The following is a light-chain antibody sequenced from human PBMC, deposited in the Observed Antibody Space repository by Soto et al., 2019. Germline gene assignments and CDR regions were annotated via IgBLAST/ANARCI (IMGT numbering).Light chain of an antibody. CDR1: QSVSSC. V-gene: IGKV3-11*01. CDR3: QQCSNWPLT. CDR2: DAS. J-gene: IGKJ4*01. Sequence: EIVLTQSPATLSLSPGERATLSCRASQSVSSCLAWYQQKPVQAPILLIYDASNRATGIPPSFSGSGSGTDFTLTVSNLESEDFAVYYCQQCSNWPLTFGGGTKVEIK.